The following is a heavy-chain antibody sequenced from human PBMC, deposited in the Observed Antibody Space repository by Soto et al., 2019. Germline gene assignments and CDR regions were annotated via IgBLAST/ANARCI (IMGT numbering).Heavy chain of an antibody. D-gene: IGHD3-3*01. CDR1: GFTFSNAY. V-gene: IGHV3-15*07. Sequence: PGGSLRLSCAASGFTFSNAYMNWVRLAPGRGLEWVGRIKRKTDGGTTDYAAPVKGRFIISRDDSKNTLSLQMNSLKTEDTAVYYCTTGLPASWPLRFLEWLFFYWGQGTPVTVSS. J-gene: IGHJ4*02. CDR3: TTGLPASWPLRFLEWLFFY. CDR2: IKRKTDGGTT.